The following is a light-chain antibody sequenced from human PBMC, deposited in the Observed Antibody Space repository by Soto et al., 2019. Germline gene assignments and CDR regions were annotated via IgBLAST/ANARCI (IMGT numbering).Light chain of an antibody. V-gene: IGKV3-15*01. Sequence: EIVMTQSPATLSVSPGETATLSCRASQSLTSYLAWYQQKPDQAPRILIYGISTRATDIQARFSASGSGTEFTLTIRSLHPDDFATYYCKEYNNYWTCGQGTKVDIK. CDR1: QSLTSY. CDR2: GIS. CDR3: KEYNNYWT. J-gene: IGKJ1*01.